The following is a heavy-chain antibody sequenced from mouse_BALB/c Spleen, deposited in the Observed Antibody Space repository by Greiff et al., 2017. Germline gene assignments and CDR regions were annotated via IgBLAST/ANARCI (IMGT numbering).Heavy chain of an antibody. J-gene: IGHJ4*01. D-gene: IGHD2-10*02. CDR1: GFTFSSYG. CDR2: INSNGGST. V-gene: IGHV5-6-3*01. CDR3: ARDEYGNYPYAMDY. Sequence: EVKLMESGGGLVQPGGSLKLSCAASGFTFSSYGMSWVRQTPDKRLELVATINSNGGSTYYPDSVKGRFTISRDNAKNTLYLQMSSLKSEDTAMYYCARDEYGNYPYAMDYWGQGTSVTVSS.